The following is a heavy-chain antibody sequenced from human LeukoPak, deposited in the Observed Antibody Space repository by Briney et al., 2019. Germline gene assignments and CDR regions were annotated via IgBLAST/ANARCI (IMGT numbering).Heavy chain of an antibody. V-gene: IGHV4-4*07. CDR2: IYITGST. CDR3: VRVRRIGAALGWFDP. CDR1: GGSITSYY. D-gene: IGHD6-13*01. Sequence: SETLSLTCTVSGGSITSYYWSWIRQSAGKGLEWIGRIYITGSTTYNPSLKSRVTMSLDTSKNQFSLKLSSVTAADTAVYYCVRVRRIGAALGWFDPWGQGTLVTVSS. J-gene: IGHJ5*02.